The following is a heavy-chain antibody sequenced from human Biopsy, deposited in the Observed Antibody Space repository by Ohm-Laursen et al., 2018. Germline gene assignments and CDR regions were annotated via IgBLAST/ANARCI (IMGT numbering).Heavy chain of an antibody. CDR3: ARGSNEYGGLYFPH. D-gene: IGHD4-23*01. CDR2: ISHTGYT. J-gene: IGHJ1*01. CDR1: GGSFTGHY. Sequence: GTLSFTCTVSGGSFTGHYWTWIRQPPGKGLEWTGHISHTGYTSYKSSLKSRVTISLDTSRKHFSLRLTSLAAADTAVYYCARGSNEYGGLYFPHWGQGTLVTVSS. V-gene: IGHV4-59*11.